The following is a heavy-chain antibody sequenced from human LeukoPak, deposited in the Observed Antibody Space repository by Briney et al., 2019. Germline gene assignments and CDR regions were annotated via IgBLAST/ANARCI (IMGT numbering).Heavy chain of an antibody. Sequence: GGSLRLSCAASGFTFSNYAMHWVRQAPGKGLEWVAFIRHDGSDIYYADSVRGRFTISRDNSKNTLYFQMNSLIYEDTAVYYCAKDASGYYYTSGLVDFWGRGTLLIVSS. V-gene: IGHV3-30*02. D-gene: IGHD3-22*01. J-gene: IGHJ4*02. CDR3: AKDASGYYYTSGLVDF. CDR2: IRHDGSDI. CDR1: GFTFSNYA.